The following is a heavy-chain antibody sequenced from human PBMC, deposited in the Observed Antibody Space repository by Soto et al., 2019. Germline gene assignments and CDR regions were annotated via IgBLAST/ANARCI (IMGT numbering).Heavy chain of an antibody. CDR2: IYYSGST. V-gene: IGHV4-59*01. CDR1: GGSISSYY. CDR3: ATFNDYGGLDY. D-gene: IGHD4-17*01. J-gene: IGHJ4*02. Sequence: PSETLSLTCTVSGGSISSYYWSWIRQPPGKGLEWIGYIYYSGSTNYNPSLKSRVTISVDTSKNQFSLKLSSVIAADTAVYYCATFNDYGGLDYWGQGSLVPVSS.